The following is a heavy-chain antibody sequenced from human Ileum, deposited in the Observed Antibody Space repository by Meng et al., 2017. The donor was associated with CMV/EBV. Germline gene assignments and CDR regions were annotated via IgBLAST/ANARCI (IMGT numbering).Heavy chain of an antibody. V-gene: IGHV1-46*01. CDR2: INPSGDGT. D-gene: IGHD1-26*01. CDR3: AGEYSGSGYFDY. J-gene: IGHJ4*02. CDR1: GYIFTNYY. Sequence: ASVKVSCKASGYIFTNYYMHWVRQAPGQGLEWMGVINPSGDGTSYAQKLQGRITMTRDTSTNTVYMEVSSVRSEATAVYYCAGEYSGSGYFDYWGQGTLVTVSS.